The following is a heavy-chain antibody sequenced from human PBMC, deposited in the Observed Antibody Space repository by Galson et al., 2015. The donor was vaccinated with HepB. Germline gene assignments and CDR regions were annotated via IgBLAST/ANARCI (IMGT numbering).Heavy chain of an antibody. CDR3: ARAPGREESGYDTDAFDL. J-gene: IGHJ3*01. Sequence: CAISGDSVSSNNAAWNWIRQSPSRGLEWLGRTYYRSKWYKVYAISVKSRISINPDTSKNQLSLQLKSVTPEDTAVYFCARAPGREESGYDTDAFDLWGQGTMVTVSS. CDR2: TYYRSKWYK. CDR1: GDSVSSNNAA. D-gene: IGHD5-12*01. V-gene: IGHV6-1*01.